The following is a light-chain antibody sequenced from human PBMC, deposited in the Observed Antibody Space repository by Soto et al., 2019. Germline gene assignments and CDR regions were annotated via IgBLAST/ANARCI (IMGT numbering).Light chain of an antibody. Sequence: QLVLTQSPSASASLGASVKLTCTLSSGHSSYAIAWHQQQPEKGPRYLMKLNSDGSHSKGDGIPDRFSGSSSGAERYLTISSPQSEEEADYYCQALGPGYVFGTGTKVTVL. CDR3: QALGPGYV. V-gene: IGLV4-69*01. CDR2: LNSDGSH. J-gene: IGLJ1*01. CDR1: SGHSSYA.